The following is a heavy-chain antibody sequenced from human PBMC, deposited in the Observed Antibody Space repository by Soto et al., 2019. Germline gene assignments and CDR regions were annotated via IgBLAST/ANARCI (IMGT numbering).Heavy chain of an antibody. D-gene: IGHD3-10*01. J-gene: IGHJ5*02. Sequence: QVQLQESGPGLVKPSETLSLTCTVSGGSISSYYWSWLRQPAGKGLEWIGHIYISGSTNYNPSLKSRVPMSVDTFQTQCSLKLSSVTAADTAVYYCARDRGWVRGAYRYWFDPGGQGTLVTVSS. CDR2: IYISGST. CDR1: GGSISSYY. V-gene: IGHV4-4*07. CDR3: ARDRGWVRGAYRYWFDP.